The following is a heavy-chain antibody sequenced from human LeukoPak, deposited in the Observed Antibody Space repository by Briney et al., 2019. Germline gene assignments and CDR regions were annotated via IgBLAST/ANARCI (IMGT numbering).Heavy chain of an antibody. J-gene: IGHJ4*02. CDR1: GFTFSSYG. CDR2: IWYDGSNK. CDR3: ARDRRTVRGVITGFDY. D-gene: IGHD3-10*01. Sequence: GGSLRLSCAASGFTFSSYGMDWVRQAPGKGLGWVAVIWYDGSNKYYADSVKDRFTSPRDNSKNTLYLQMNSLRAEDTAVYYCARDRRTVRGVITGFDYWGQGTLVTVSS. V-gene: IGHV3-33*01.